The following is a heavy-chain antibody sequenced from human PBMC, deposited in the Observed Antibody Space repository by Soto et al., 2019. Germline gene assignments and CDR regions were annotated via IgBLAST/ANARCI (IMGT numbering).Heavy chain of an antibody. CDR1: GGSISSYY. CDR3: ARDVAHYYYYYMDV. V-gene: IGHV4-59*01. Sequence: QVQLQESGPGLVKPSETLSLTCTVSGGSISSYYWSWIRQPPGKGLEWIGYIYYSGSTNYNPSLKSRVTISVATSKNQFSLKLSSVTAADTAVYYCARDVAHYYYYYMDVWGKGTTVTVSS. D-gene: IGHD2-15*01. J-gene: IGHJ6*03. CDR2: IYYSGST.